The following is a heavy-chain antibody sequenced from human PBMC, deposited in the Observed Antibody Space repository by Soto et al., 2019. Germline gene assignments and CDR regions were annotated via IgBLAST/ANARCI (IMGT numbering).Heavy chain of an antibody. CDR2: IYYTGTT. CDR3: ARLGGYYQALDS. J-gene: IGHJ4*02. Sequence: SETLSLTCTVSGGSISSYYWSWIRQPPGKGLEWIGYIYYTGTTNYYPSLKSRVTMSVDTSKNQFSLKLSSVTAADTAVYYCARLGGYYQALDSWGPGTLVTVSS. CDR1: GGSISSYY. D-gene: IGHD3-22*01. V-gene: IGHV4-59*08.